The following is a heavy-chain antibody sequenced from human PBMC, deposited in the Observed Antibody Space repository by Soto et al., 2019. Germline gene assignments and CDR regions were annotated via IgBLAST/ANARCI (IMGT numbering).Heavy chain of an antibody. V-gene: IGHV4-59*01. Sequence: SETLCLTCTVSGCSISPYYWSWIRQPPGKGLEWIGYVYYSGNTNYNPSLESRVTISVDTSRNRFSLNLTSATAADTAVYYCARKGAAASYAHYYMDVWGRGTAVTSP. D-gene: IGHD6-13*01. J-gene: IGHJ6*03. CDR3: ARKGAAASYAHYYMDV. CDR2: VYYSGNT. CDR1: GCSISPYY.